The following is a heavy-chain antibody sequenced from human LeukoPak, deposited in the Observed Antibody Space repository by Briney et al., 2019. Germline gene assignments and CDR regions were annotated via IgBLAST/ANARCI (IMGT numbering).Heavy chain of an antibody. D-gene: IGHD3-10*01. V-gene: IGHV3-30*18. CDR1: GFTFSSNG. Sequence: GGSLRLSCAASGFTFSSNGMHWVRQAPGKGLEWVAVISYDGSNKYYADSVKGRFTISRDNSKNTLYLQVNSLRAEDTAVYYCAKVLRWVRGVPFDYWGQGTLVTVSS. CDR3: AKVLRWVRGVPFDY. CDR2: ISYDGSNK. J-gene: IGHJ4*02.